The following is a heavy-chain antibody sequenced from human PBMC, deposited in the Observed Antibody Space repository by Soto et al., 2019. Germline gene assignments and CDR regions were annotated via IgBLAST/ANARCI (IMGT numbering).Heavy chain of an antibody. CDR3: GRCSSTSCHLGADY. V-gene: IGHV3-23*01. J-gene: IGHJ4*02. D-gene: IGHD2-2*01. Sequence: EVQLLESGGDLVQPGGSLRLSCVASGITFGSRAMSWVRQAPGEGLGWVSTITDNGGDSKYADSVRGRFTISRDNSKNTLYLQMSSLRAEDTAVYYCGRCSSTSCHLGADYWGQGTLVTVSS. CDR2: ITDNGGDS. CDR1: GITFGSRA.